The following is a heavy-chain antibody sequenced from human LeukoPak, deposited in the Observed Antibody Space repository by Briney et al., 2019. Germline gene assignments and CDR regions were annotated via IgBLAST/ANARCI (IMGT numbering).Heavy chain of an antibody. Sequence: GGSLRLSCVASGFTVSDHYIDWVRQAPGKGLEWVGRNRDKSKSYTTDYAASVRGRFTISRDDSKNSLYLQMYSLKTEDTAVYFCTRPSYYDSRGYSTNGFDIWGQGTMVTVSS. J-gene: IGHJ3*02. CDR1: GFTVSDHY. D-gene: IGHD3-22*01. CDR3: TRPSYYDSRGYSTNGFDI. CDR2: NRDKSKSYTT. V-gene: IGHV3-72*01.